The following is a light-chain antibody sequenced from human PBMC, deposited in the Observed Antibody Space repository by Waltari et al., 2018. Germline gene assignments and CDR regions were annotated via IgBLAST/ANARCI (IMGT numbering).Light chain of an antibody. CDR3: AAWDDSLSGGV. CDR2: RNN. CDR1: SSNIGSNY. Sequence: QSVLTQPPSASGTPGQRVTISCSGSSSNIGSNYVYWYQQLPGTAPKPLIYRNNPRPAGVPDRFSGSESGTSASLAISGLRSDDEADYYCAAWDDSLSGGVFGGGTRLTVL. V-gene: IGLV1-47*01. J-gene: IGLJ3*02.